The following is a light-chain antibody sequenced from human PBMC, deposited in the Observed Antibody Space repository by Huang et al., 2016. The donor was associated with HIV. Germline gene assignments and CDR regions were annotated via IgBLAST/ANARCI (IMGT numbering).Light chain of an antibody. J-gene: IGKJ2*01. CDR2: SSS. CDR1: QDISEY. V-gene: IGKV1-16*01. Sequence: DIQMTQSPSSLSASVGDTVTITCRASQDISEYLAWFQQKPGQATTSLIYSSSTLHPGVPSRFSGSGSGTRFTLTINSLQPEDFATYYCQQYDNYPRTVGQGTKVDIK. CDR3: QQYDNYPRT.